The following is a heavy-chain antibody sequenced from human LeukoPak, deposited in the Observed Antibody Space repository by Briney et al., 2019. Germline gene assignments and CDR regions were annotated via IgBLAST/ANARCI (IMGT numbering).Heavy chain of an antibody. CDR1: GGSISSGGYY. J-gene: IGHJ4*02. V-gene: IGHV4-61*02. D-gene: IGHD6-6*01. Sequence: PSQTLSLTCTVSGGSISSGGYYWSWIWQPAGKGLEWIGRVFTSGSTNYNPSLKSRVTISMDKSKNQFSLKLSSVTAADTAVYYCARRYSSASIGVHYFDYWGQGALVTVSS. CDR2: VFTSGST. CDR3: ARRYSSASIGVHYFDY.